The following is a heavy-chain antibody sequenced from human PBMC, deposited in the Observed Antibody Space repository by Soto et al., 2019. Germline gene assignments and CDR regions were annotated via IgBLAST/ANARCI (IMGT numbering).Heavy chain of an antibody. CDR2: ISYDGSNK. CDR3: AKDVIAVAGEGGYFDY. J-gene: IGHJ4*02. D-gene: IGHD6-19*01. V-gene: IGHV3-30*18. Sequence: QVQLVESGGGVVQPGRSLRLSCAASGFTFSSYGMHWVRQAPGKGLEWVAVISYDGSNKYYADSVKGRFTISRDNSKNTLYLQRNSLRAEDTAVYYCAKDVIAVAGEGGYFDYWGQGTLVTVSS. CDR1: GFTFSSYG.